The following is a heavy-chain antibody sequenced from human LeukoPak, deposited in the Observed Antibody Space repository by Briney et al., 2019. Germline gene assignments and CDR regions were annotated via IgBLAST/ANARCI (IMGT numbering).Heavy chain of an antibody. CDR2: IYYSGST. CDR3: ARAEDDYGDFLFDY. CDR1: GGSISSYY. Sequence: SETLSLTCTVSGGSISSYYWSWIRQPPGKGLEWIGYIYYSGSTNYNPSLKSRVTISVDTSKNQFSLKLSSVTAADTAVYYCARAEDDYGDFLFDYWGQGTLVTVSS. D-gene: IGHD4-17*01. J-gene: IGHJ4*02. V-gene: IGHV4-59*01.